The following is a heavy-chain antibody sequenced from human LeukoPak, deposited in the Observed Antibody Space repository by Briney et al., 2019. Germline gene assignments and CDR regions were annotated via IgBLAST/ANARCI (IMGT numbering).Heavy chain of an antibody. D-gene: IGHD5-24*01. CDR1: GGTFSSYA. Sequence: GASVKVSCKASGGTFSSYAISWVRQAPGQGLEWMGRIIPILGIANYAQKFQGRVTITADKSTSTAYMELSSLRSEDTAVYYCAREGDGYSFDYWGQGTLVTVSS. CDR2: IIPILGIA. J-gene: IGHJ4*02. CDR3: AREGDGYSFDY. V-gene: IGHV1-69*04.